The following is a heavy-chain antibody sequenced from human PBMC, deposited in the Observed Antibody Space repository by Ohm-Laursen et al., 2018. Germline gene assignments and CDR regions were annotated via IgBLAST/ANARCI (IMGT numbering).Heavy chain of an antibody. V-gene: IGHV3-74*03. J-gene: IGHJ4*02. D-gene: IGHD2-15*01. Sequence: SLRLSCAASGFSFRTYWMHWVRQVPGKGLVWVSRISSDGTSTTYADSVKGRFAISRDNAKNTVYPQMNSLRAEDTAVYYCTRGPPYYCSGGSCYTHYLDYWGQGALVTVSS. CDR1: GFSFRTYW. CDR3: TRGPPYYCSGGSCYTHYLDY. CDR2: ISSDGTST.